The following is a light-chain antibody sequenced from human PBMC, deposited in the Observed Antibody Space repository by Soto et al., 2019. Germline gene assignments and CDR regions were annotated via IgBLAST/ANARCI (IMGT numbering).Light chain of an antibody. V-gene: IGKV3-11*01. Sequence: EIELTPSPATLSAFPGDRVTLSCRASQALNTRLAWYQHKPGQAPRLLIYLTSNRAAGVPARFSAWGSETDFTLTISDVEPEDFAVYYCHQRQSWPRTFGQGTKVDIK. CDR1: QALNTR. CDR3: HQRQSWPRT. J-gene: IGKJ1*01. CDR2: LTS.